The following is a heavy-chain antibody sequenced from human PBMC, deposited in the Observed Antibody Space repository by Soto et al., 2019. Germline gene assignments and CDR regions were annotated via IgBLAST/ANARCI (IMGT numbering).Heavy chain of an antibody. CDR2: IIPIFGTA. V-gene: IGHV1-69*13. J-gene: IGHJ4*02. D-gene: IGHD3-22*01. Sequence: SVKVSCKASGGTFSSYAISWVRQAPGQGLEWMRGIIPIFGTANYAQKFQGRVTITADESTSTAYMELSSLRSEDTAVYYCARDLYYYDSSGYYDYWGQGTLVTVSS. CDR3: ARDLYYYDSSGYYDY. CDR1: GGTFSSYA.